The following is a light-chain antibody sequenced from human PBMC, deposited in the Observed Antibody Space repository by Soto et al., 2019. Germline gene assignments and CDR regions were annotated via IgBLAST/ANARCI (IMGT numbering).Light chain of an antibody. V-gene: IGLV1-47*01. Sequence: QSVLTQPPSASGAPGQRVTISCSGSSSNIGSNYVYWYQQLPRTAPKLLIYRNNHRPSGVPDRFSGSKSGTSASLAISALRSEDEADYYCAAWDDSLSGYVFGTGTKLTVL. CDR3: AAWDDSLSGYV. CDR2: RNN. J-gene: IGLJ1*01. CDR1: SSNIGSNY.